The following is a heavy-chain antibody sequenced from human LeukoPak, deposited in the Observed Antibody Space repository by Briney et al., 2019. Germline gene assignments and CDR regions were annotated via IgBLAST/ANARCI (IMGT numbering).Heavy chain of an antibody. Sequence: SETLSLTCTVSGGSISSYYWSWIRQPAGKGLEWIGRIYTSGSTNYNPSLKSRVTMSVDTSKNQFSLKLSSVTAADTAVYYCARRVYVAAAGSYYFDYWGQGTLVTVSS. CDR2: IYTSGST. V-gene: IGHV4-4*07. CDR3: ARRVYVAAAGSYYFDY. D-gene: IGHD6-13*01. CDR1: GGSISSYY. J-gene: IGHJ4*02.